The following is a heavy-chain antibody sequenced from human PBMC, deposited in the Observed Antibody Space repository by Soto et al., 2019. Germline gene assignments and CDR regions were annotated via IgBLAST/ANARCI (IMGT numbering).Heavy chain of an antibody. V-gene: IGHV4-59*01. J-gene: IGHJ6*02. D-gene: IGHD2-15*01. CDR3: ARVGVVADTSVHYYFGMDV. CDR2: IYYSGST. Sequence: SETLSLTCTVSGGSISSYYWSWIRQPPGKGLEWIGYIYYSGSTNYNPSLKSRVTISVDTSKNQFSLKLSSVTAADTAVYYCARVGVVADTSVHYYFGMDVRGQGTTVTVSS. CDR1: GGSISSYY.